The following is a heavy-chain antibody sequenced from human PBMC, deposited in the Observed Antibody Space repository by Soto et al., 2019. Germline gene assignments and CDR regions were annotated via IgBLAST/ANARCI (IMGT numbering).Heavy chain of an antibody. V-gene: IGHV3-30-3*01. CDR2: ISYDGSNK. J-gene: IGHJ4*02. D-gene: IGHD3-16*02. Sequence: GGSLRLSCAASGFTFSSYAMHWVRQAPGKGLEWVAVISYDGSNKYYADSVKGRFTISRDNSKNTLYLQMNSLRAEDTAVYYCARAGQRLRLGELSPYYDYWGQGTLVTVSS. CDR1: GFTFSSYA. CDR3: ARAGQRLRLGELSPYYDY.